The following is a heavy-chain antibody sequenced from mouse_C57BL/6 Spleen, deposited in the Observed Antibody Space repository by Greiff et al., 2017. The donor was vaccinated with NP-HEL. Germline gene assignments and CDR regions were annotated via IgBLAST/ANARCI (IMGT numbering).Heavy chain of an antibody. D-gene: IGHD2-3*01. J-gene: IGHJ4*01. V-gene: IGHV7-3*01. CDR3: ARSFYDGYYSAMDY. CDR1: GFTFTDYY. CDR2: IRNKANGYTT. Sequence: EVMLVESGGGLVQPGGSLSLSCAASGFTFTDYYMSWVRQPPGKALEWLGFIRNKANGYTTEYSASVKGRFTISRDNSQSILYLQMNALRADDSATYYCARSFYDGYYSAMDYWGQGTSVTVSS.